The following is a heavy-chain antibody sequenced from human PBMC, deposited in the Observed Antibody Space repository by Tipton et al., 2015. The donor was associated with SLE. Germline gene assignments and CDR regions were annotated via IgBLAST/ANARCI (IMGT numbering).Heavy chain of an antibody. J-gene: IGHJ4*02. CDR3: AKDRYGDY. Sequence: QLVQSGGGLVKPGGSLRLSCAASGFTFSNAWMSWVRQAPGKGLEWVSVIYSGGSTYYADSVKGRFTISRDNSKDTLYLQMNSLRAEDTAVYYCAKDRYGDYWGQGTLVTVSS. CDR2: IYSGGST. CDR1: GFTFSNAW. D-gene: IGHD4-17*01. V-gene: IGHV3-53*04.